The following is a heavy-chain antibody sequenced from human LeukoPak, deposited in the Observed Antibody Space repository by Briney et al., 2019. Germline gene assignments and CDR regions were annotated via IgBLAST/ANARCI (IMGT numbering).Heavy chain of an antibody. D-gene: IGHD3-9*01. V-gene: IGHV4-39*07. Sequence: PSETLSLTCTVSGGSISSYYWGWIRQPPGKGLEWIGSIYYSGSTHYNPSLKSRVTISVDTSKNQFSLKLNSVTAADTAVYYCARDQYDILTDYYSFWYFDLWGRGTLVTVSS. CDR2: IYYSGST. J-gene: IGHJ2*01. CDR1: GGSISSYY. CDR3: ARDQYDILTDYYSFWYFDL.